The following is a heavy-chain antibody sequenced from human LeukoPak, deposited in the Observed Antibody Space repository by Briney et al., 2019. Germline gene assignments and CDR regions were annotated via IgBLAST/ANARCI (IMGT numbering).Heavy chain of an antibody. CDR3: ARVWGGSYYFPYHYGMDV. CDR2: INHSGST. D-gene: IGHD1-26*01. V-gene: IGHV4-34*01. J-gene: IGHJ6*04. Sequence: SETLSLTCAVYGGSFSGYYWSWIRQPPGKGLEWIGEINHSGSTNYNPSLKSRVTISVDTSKNQFSLKLSPVTAADTAVYYCARVWGGSYYFPYHYGMDVWGEGTTVTVSS. CDR1: GGSFSGYY.